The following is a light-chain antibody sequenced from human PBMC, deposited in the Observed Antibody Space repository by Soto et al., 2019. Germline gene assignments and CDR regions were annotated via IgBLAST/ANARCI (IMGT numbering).Light chain of an antibody. CDR2: DNT. V-gene: IGLV1-40*01. CDR3: QSYDSSLSGYV. CDR1: SSNIGAGYD. J-gene: IGLJ1*01. Sequence: QSVLTQPPSVSGAPGQRVTISCTGSSSNIGAGYDVCWYQQLPGTAPKVLIYDNTHRPSGVPDRFSGSDSGTSASLAITGLQAEDEADYYCQSYDSSLSGYVFGTGTKVTVL.